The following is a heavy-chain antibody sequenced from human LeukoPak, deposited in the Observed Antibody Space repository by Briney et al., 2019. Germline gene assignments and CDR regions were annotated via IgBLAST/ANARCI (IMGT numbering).Heavy chain of an antibody. D-gene: IGHD3-3*01. CDR1: GFTFSTYA. CDR3: ATFRFLEWPPVDY. V-gene: IGHV3-33*08. Sequence: GGSLRLSCAASGFTFSTYAMSWVRQAPGRGLEWVAVIWYDGSNKYYADSVKGRFTISRDNSKNTLYLQMNSLRAEDTAVYYCATFRFLEWPPVDYWGQGTLVTVSS. J-gene: IGHJ4*02. CDR2: IWYDGSNK.